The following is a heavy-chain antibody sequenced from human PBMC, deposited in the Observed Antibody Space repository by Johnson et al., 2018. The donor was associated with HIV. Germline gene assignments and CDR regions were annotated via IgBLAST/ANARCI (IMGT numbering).Heavy chain of an antibody. Sequence: VQLVESGGGVVRPGGSLRLSCAASGFTFSSYAMSWVRQAPGKGLEWVSAISGSGGSTYYADSVKGRFTISRDNSKTTLYLQMNSLRAEDTAVYYCASGYSSALYAVDAFDIWGQGTMVTVSS. CDR2: ISGSGGST. D-gene: IGHD2-15*01. CDR3: ASGYSSALYAVDAFDI. J-gene: IGHJ3*02. CDR1: GFTFSSYA. V-gene: IGHV3-23*04.